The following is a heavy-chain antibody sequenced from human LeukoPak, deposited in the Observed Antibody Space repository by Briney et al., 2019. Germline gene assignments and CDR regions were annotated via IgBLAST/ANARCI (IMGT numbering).Heavy chain of an antibody. CDR1: GFTFGDYA. J-gene: IGHJ4*02. Sequence: GRSLRLSCTGSGFTFGDYAMNWVRQTPGKGLEWVGFIRSKAYGGTTEYAASVKGRFTISRDDSKSIAYLQMNSLKTEDTAVYYCARDYGSSYLAAGEDWGQGTLVTVSS. V-gene: IGHV3-49*04. D-gene: IGHD6-13*01. CDR2: IRSKAYGGTT. CDR3: ARDYGSSYLAAGED.